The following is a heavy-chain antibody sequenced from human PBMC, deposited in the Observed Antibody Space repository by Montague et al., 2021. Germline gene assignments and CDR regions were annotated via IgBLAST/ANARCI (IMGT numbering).Heavy chain of an antibody. D-gene: IGHD6-13*01. CDR3: ARGRLATGDFDY. CDR1: GDSLSSVGYS. Sequence: TLSLTCTVSGDSLSSVGYSWTWIRQHPGKGLEWIGYMYYSGSTYYNPSLKSGVTISGDTSKNHFSLRLTSVTAADTAVYYCARGRLATGDFDYWGQGTLVTVSS. V-gene: IGHV4-31*03. CDR2: MYYSGST. J-gene: IGHJ4*02.